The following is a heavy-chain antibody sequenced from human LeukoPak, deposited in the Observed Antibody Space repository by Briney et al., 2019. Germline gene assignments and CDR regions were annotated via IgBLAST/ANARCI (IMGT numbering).Heavy chain of an antibody. CDR1: GFTFSSNA. CDR2: ISGSGGTT. J-gene: IGHJ4*02. CDR3: AKARGEQNGGHNY. Sequence: GGSLRLSCAASGFTFSSNAMSWVRQAPGMGLEWVSVISGSGGTTYYADSVKGRFTISRDNSKNTLYLQMNSLRAEDTAVYYCAKARGEQNGGHNYWGQGTLVTVSS. D-gene: IGHD4-23*01. V-gene: IGHV3-23*01.